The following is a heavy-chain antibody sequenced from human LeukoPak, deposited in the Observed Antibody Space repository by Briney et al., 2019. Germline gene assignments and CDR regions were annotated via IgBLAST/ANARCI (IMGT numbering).Heavy chain of an antibody. V-gene: IGHV4-39*07. J-gene: IGHJ6*03. Sequence: SETLSLTCTVSGGSISTTNYYWGWIRQSPGKGLEWFGCVYYSGSTYYNPSLKSRVTISVDTSQNQFSLQLTSVTAADTAVYYCARRSSYYYYMDVWGKGTTVTVSS. CDR2: VYYSGST. CDR3: ARRSSYYYYMDV. CDR1: GGSISTTNYY.